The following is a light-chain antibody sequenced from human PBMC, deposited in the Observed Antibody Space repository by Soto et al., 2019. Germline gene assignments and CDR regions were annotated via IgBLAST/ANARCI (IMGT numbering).Light chain of an antibody. CDR3: QQRSNWPPSIT. CDR1: QSVSNNY. V-gene: IGKV3D-20*02. Sequence: EIVLTQSPGTLSLSQGIRATLSRRATQSVSNNYLAWYQQKPGQAPRLLIYGASNRATGIPDRFSGSGSGTDFTLTISRLEPEDFAVYYCQQRSNWPPSITFGQGTRLEIK. CDR2: GAS. J-gene: IGKJ5*01.